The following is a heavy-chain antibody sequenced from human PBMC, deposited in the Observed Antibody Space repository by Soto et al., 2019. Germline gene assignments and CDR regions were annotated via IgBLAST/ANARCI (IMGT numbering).Heavy chain of an antibody. Sequence: DVQLVESGGGLVQPGRSLRLSCAASGFTFDDYAMHWVRQAPGKGLEWVSGISWDSAFIDYADSVRGRFSISRDNAKNSLYLQMNSLRSEDTALYYCAKDMGQQLVLVDYWGQGALVTVSS. D-gene: IGHD6-13*01. CDR2: ISWDSAFI. CDR1: GFTFDDYA. V-gene: IGHV3-9*01. CDR3: AKDMGQQLVLVDY. J-gene: IGHJ4*02.